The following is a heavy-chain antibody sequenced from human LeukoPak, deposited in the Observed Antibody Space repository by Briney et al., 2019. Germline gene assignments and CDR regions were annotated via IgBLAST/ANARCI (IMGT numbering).Heavy chain of an antibody. J-gene: IGHJ4*02. Sequence: GGSLRLSCAASGFTFSSYAMHWVRQAPGKGLEWVAVISYDGSNKYYADSVKGRFTISRDNSKNTLYLQMNSLRAEDTAVYYCARSIGYFDYWGQGTLATVSS. CDR3: ARSIGYFDY. CDR1: GFTFSSYA. CDR2: ISYDGSNK. D-gene: IGHD6-6*01. V-gene: IGHV3-30*04.